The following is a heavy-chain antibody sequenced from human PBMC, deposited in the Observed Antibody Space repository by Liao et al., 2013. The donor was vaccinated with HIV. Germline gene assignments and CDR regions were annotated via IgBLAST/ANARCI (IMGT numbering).Heavy chain of an antibody. Sequence: QVQLQESGPGLVKPSQTLSLTCTVSGGSISSSSYYWSWIRQPAGKGLEWIGRIYTSGSTNYNPSLKSRVTISVDTSKNQFSLKLSSVTAADTAVYYCARDRDDYLDYWGQGTLVTVSS. D-gene: IGHD5-24*01. CDR2: IYTSGST. V-gene: IGHV4-61*02. CDR1: GGSISSSSYY. J-gene: IGHJ4*02. CDR3: ARDRDDYLDY.